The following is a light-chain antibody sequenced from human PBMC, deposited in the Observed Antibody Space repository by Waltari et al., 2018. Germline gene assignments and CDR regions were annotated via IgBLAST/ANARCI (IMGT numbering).Light chain of an antibody. CDR1: QGINTY. CDR3: QQVNNYPAT. J-gene: IGKJ5*01. CDR2: PES. V-gene: IGKV1-9*01. Sequence: DIQLTQSPSFLSASVGDTVTITCRASQGINTYLAWYQQEPGKAPKLRIYPESTLQSGVPSRFSGSGSGAEFTLTISSLQPEDFVIYYCQQVNNYPATFGQGTRLEIK.